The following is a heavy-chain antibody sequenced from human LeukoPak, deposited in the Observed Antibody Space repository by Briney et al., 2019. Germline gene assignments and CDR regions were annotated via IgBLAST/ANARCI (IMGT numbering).Heavy chain of an antibody. V-gene: IGHV3-7*01. CDR1: GFTFSSYW. CDR2: INQAGSEK. D-gene: IGHD1-1*01. Sequence: GGPLRLSCAASGFTFSSYWMSWVGQAPGKGQEWVANINQAGSEKYYVDSVKGRFTISRDNAKDSLYLQMNSLRAEDTAVYYCARDNPTATDYWGQGTLVTVSS. CDR3: ARDNPTATDY. J-gene: IGHJ4*02.